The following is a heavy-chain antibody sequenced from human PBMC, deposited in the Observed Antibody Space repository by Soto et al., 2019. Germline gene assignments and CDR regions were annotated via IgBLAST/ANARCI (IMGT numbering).Heavy chain of an antibody. D-gene: IGHD3-9*01. V-gene: IGHV2-5*01. Sequence: SGPTLVNPTQTLTLTCTFSRFSLSTSGVGVGWIRQPPGKALEWLALIYWNDDKRYSPSLKSRLTITKDTCKNQVVLTTTNMDPVDTATYYCAHRRDILTGFDTDYWGQGTLVTVSS. J-gene: IGHJ4*02. CDR2: IYWNDDK. CDR1: RFSLSTSGVG. CDR3: AHRRDILTGFDTDY.